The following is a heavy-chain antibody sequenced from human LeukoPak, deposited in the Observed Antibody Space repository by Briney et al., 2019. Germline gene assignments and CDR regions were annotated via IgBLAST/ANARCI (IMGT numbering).Heavy chain of an antibody. V-gene: IGHV3-23*01. CDR1: GFTFSNSA. CDR2: VSGSGGST. J-gene: IGHJ4*02. Sequence: GGSLRLSCAASGFTFSNSAMSWVRQAPGKGLEWVSSVSGSGGSTYYADSVKGRFTISRDNSKNTLYLQVNSLRAEDTAVYYCASADTSGYIYYFDYWGQGTLVTVSS. CDR3: ASADTSGYIYYFDY. D-gene: IGHD3-22*01.